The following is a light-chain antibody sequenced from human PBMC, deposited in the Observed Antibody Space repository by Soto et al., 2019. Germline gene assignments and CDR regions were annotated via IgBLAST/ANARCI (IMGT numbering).Light chain of an antibody. V-gene: IGKV3-15*01. J-gene: IGKJ4*01. Sequence: EIVLTQSPATLSLSPGERATLSCRASQSVSSNLAWYQQKPGQAPSLLIYGASARATGTPARFSGSGSGTEFTLTISSLQSEDFAVYYCQQYIRWPLTFGGGTKGDIK. CDR1: QSVSSN. CDR3: QQYIRWPLT. CDR2: GAS.